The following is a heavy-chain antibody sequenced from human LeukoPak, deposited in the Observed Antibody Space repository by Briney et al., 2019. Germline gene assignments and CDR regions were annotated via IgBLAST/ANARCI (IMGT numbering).Heavy chain of an antibody. V-gene: IGHV3-23*01. Sequence: SGGSLRLSCAASGITFSIHAMSWVRQAPGKGLEWVSLISGSGGHTYYGDSVKGRFTISRDNSTNRLNLQMNSLRPEDTAVYYGTKGGAATMRDGYNYYYYYMEVWGRGTTVTVSS. CDR3: TKGGAATMRDGYNYYYYYMEV. CDR2: ISGSGGHT. D-gene: IGHD5-24*01. J-gene: IGHJ6*03. CDR1: GITFSIHA.